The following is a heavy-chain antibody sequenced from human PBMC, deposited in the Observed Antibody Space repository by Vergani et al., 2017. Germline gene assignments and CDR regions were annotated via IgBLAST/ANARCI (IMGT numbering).Heavy chain of an antibody. V-gene: IGHV4-31*11. CDR3: ARDYPRWAGRNYMDV. D-gene: IGHD4-23*01. J-gene: IGHJ6*03. CDR1: DFISSGGYY. Sequence: QVQLQESGPGLVKPSETLFLICDVFDFISSGGYYWSWIRQHPGKGLEWIGYIYYSGSTYYNPSLKSRVTISVDTSKNQFSLKLSSVTAADTAVYYCARDYPRWAGRNYMDVWGKGTTVTVSS. CDR2: IYYSGST.